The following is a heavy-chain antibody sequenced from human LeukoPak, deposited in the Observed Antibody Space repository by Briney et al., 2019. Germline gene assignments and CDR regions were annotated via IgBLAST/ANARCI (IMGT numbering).Heavy chain of an antibody. J-gene: IGHJ6*03. V-gene: IGHV3-30*01. CDR3: ARENGYCSGGSCLLIGYYYYYMDV. Sequence: GGSLRLSCAASGFTFSSYAMHWVRRAPGKGPEWVAVISYDGSNKYYADSVKGRFTISRDNSKNTLYLQMNSLRAEDTAVYYCARENGYCSGGSCLLIGYYYYYMDVWGKGTTVTVSS. D-gene: IGHD2-15*01. CDR1: GFTFSSYA. CDR2: ISYDGSNK.